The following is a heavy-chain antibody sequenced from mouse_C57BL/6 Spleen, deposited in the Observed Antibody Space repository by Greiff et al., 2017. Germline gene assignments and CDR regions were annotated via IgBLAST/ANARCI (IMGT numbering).Heavy chain of an antibody. V-gene: IGHV1-59*01. J-gene: IGHJ2*01. CDR2: IDPSDSYT. D-gene: IGHD6-2*01. CDR3: AKSLGPPYFDY. CDR1: GYTFTSYW. Sequence: QVQLQQPGAELVRPGTSVKLSCKASGYTFTSYWMHWVKQRPGQGLEWIGVIDPSDSYTNYNQKFKGKATLTVDTSSSTAYMQLSSLTSEDSAVYYCAKSLGPPYFDYWGQGTTLTVSS.